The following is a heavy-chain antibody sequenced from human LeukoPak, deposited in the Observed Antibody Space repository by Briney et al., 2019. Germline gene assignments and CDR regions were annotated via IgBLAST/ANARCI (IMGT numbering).Heavy chain of an antibody. Sequence: SLETLSLTCIVSGGSIGPYYWSWIRQPPGKGLEWIGYIYYSGSTNYNPSLKSRVTISVDTSKNQFSLKLSSVTAADTAVYYCARSGWELTFDIWGQGTMVTVSS. CDR3: ARSGWELTFDI. V-gene: IGHV4-59*01. CDR2: IYYSGST. J-gene: IGHJ3*02. D-gene: IGHD1-26*01. CDR1: GGSIGPYY.